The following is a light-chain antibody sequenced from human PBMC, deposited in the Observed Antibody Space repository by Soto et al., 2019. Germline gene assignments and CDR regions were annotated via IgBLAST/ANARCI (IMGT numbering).Light chain of an antibody. CDR1: QSVGSNY. CDR2: GAS. V-gene: IGKV3-20*01. Sequence: ENVLTQSPGTLSLSPGERVTLSCRASQSVGSNYLAWYQQKPGQAPRLLIYGASVRATGIPDRFSGSGSGTDFTLTISRLEPEDSAVYYCQQYGSSPYTFCQGTKLEIK. CDR3: QQYGSSPYT. J-gene: IGKJ2*01.